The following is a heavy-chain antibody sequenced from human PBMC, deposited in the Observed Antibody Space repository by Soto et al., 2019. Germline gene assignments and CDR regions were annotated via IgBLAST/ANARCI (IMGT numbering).Heavy chain of an antibody. CDR2: IIPIFGTA. Sequence: QVQLVQSGAEVKKPGFSVKVSCKASGGTFSSYAISWVRQAPGQGLEWMGGIIPIFGTANYAQKFQGRVTITADESTSTAYMELSSLRSEDTAVYYCAREVEYCSGGSCYGYYGMDVWGQGTTVTVSS. CDR3: AREVEYCSGGSCYGYYGMDV. J-gene: IGHJ6*02. D-gene: IGHD2-15*01. V-gene: IGHV1-69*12. CDR1: GGTFSSYA.